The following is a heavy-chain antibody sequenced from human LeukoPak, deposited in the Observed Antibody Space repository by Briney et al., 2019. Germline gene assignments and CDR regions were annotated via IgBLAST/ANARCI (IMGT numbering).Heavy chain of an antibody. Sequence: ASLRLSCYASGFPFSGLNMKWVRPASGKGVEWISYIRSSGGAISYADSVKGRYTTSRDNAKNSLYLQMNSLRAEDTAVYYCARIRGGWFLDSWGQGTLVTVSS. D-gene: IGHD6-19*01. CDR3: ARIRGGWFLDS. V-gene: IGHV3-48*04. CDR2: IRSSGGAI. J-gene: IGHJ4*02. CDR1: GFPFSGLN.